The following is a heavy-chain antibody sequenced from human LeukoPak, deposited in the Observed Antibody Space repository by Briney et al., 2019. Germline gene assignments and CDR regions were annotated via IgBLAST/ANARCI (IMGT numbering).Heavy chain of an antibody. J-gene: IGHJ3*02. CDR3: ARGSSITMIVVARGYAFDI. V-gene: IGHV3-7*01. Sequence: PGGSLRLSCAASGFTFSSYWMSWVRQAPGKGLEWVANIKQDGSEKYYVDSVKGRFTISRDNAKNSLYLQMNSLRDEDTAVYYCARGSSITMIVVARGYAFDIWGQGTMVTVSS. CDR1: GFTFSSYW. D-gene: IGHD3-22*01. CDR2: IKQDGSEK.